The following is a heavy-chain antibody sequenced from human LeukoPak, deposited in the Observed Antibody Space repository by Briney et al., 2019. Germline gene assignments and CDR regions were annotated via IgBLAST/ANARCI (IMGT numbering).Heavy chain of an antibody. D-gene: IGHD1-14*01. CDR2: IYYSGST. J-gene: IGHJ6*03. Sequence: PSETLSLTCTVSGGSISSGGYYWSWIRQHPGKGLEWIGYIYYSGSTYYNPSLKSRVTISVDTSKNQFSLKPSSVTAADTAVYYCARDGGNRNYYYCYYMDVWGKGTTVTVSS. CDR1: GGSISSGGYY. CDR3: ARDGGNRNYYYCYYMDV. V-gene: IGHV4-31*03.